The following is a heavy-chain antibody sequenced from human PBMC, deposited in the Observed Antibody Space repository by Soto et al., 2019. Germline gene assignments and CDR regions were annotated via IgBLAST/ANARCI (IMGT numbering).Heavy chain of an antibody. V-gene: IGHV1-2*02. CDR2: INPNSGGT. CDR3: ARDGYNWNDVVARDYYGMDV. Sequence: GASVKVSCKASGYTFTGYYMHWVRQAPGQGLEWMGWINPNSGGTNYAQKFQGRVTITADESTSTAYMELSSLRSEDTAVYYCARDGYNWNDVVARDYYGMDVWGQGTTVTVSS. J-gene: IGHJ6*02. D-gene: IGHD1-20*01. CDR1: GYTFTGYY.